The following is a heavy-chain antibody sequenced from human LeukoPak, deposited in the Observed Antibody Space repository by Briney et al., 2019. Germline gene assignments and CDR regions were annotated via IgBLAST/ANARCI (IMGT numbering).Heavy chain of an antibody. CDR2: INSDGSST. D-gene: IGHD1-26*01. J-gene: IGHJ5*02. Sequence: GGSLRLSCAASGFTFSSYWMHWVRQAPGKGLVWVSRINSDGSSTSYADSVKGRFTISRDNAMNTLYLQMNSLRAEDTAVYYCARDRDSGSYPHGGGFDPWGQGTLVTVSS. CDR1: GFTFSSYW. V-gene: IGHV3-74*01. CDR3: ARDRDSGSYPHGGGFDP.